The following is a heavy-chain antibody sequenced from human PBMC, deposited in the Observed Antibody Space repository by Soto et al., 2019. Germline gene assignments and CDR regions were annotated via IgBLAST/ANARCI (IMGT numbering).Heavy chain of an antibody. CDR3: AKAGSTGPKGRYYFDY. D-gene: IGHD2-2*01. CDR1: GFTFSSYA. V-gene: IGHV3-23*01. J-gene: IGHJ4*02. Sequence: EVQLLESGGGLVQPGGSLRLSCAASGFTFSSYAMSWVRQAPGKGLEWVSAISGSGGSTYSADAVKGRFTISRDSPKNTLYLQMKSLRAEDTAVYYCAKAGSTGPKGRYYFDYWGQGTLVTVSS. CDR2: ISGSGGST.